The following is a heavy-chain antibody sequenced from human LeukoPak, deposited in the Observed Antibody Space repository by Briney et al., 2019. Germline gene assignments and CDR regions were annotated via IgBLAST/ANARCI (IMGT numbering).Heavy chain of an antibody. J-gene: IGHJ4*02. Sequence: GGSLRLSCAASGFTFSSYGMHWVRQAPGQGLGWVAVIWNDGSNKYYVDSVKGRFTISRDSSKNTLYLQMNSLRTEDTAVYYCARDYCSSTSCLFDYWGQGTLVTVSS. CDR1: GFTFSSYG. V-gene: IGHV3-33*01. D-gene: IGHD2-2*01. CDR3: ARDYCSSTSCLFDY. CDR2: IWNDGSNK.